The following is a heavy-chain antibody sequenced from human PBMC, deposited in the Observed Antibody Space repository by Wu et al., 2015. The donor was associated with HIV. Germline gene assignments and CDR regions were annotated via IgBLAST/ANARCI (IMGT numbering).Heavy chain of an antibody. J-gene: IGHJ4*02. V-gene: IGHV1-18*01. CDR2: TSTHNGDT. D-gene: IGHD3-9*01. CDR1: GYTFTTYG. CDR3: ARDYDIYHRDCFDY. Sequence: QVQLVQSGGEVKKPGASVKVSCKASGYTFTTYGISWVRQAPGQGLEWMGWTSTHNGDTNYAPKLQGRVTLTTDTSTSTVYMELRSLRSDDTAVYYCARDYDIYHRDCFDYWGQGTLVTVSS.